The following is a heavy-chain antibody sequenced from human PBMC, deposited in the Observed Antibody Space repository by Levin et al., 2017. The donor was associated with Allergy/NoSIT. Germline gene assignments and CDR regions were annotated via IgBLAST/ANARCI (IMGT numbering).Heavy chain of an antibody. Sequence: GGSLRLSCKASGYSFTVNSIGWVRQMPGKGLEWMGIIYPGESATRYSPAFRGQVTISVDNSVNTVYLQWTTLKASDTATDYCARQGDSRGWYLDAFDVWGQGTLVSVSS. J-gene: IGHJ3*01. CDR3: ARQGDSRGWYLDAFDV. CDR1: GYSFTVNS. V-gene: IGHV5-51*01. CDR2: IYPGESAT. D-gene: IGHD6-19*01.